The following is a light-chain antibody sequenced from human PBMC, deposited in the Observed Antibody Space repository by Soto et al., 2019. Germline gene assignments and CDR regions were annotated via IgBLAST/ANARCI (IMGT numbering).Light chain of an antibody. J-gene: IGKJ1*01. CDR3: QQYGSSPRT. Sequence: EIVLTQSPGTLSLSPGERATLSCRASQSVSSSYLAWYQQKPGQAPRLLIYGASSRATGIPDRFSGSGSGTDFTLTINRLEPEDFAVYYCQQYGSSPRTFGQVTKVDIK. V-gene: IGKV3-20*01. CDR1: QSVSSSY. CDR2: GAS.